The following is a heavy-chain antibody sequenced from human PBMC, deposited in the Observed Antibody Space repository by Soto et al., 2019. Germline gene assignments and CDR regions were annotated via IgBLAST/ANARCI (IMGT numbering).Heavy chain of an antibody. Sequence: SETLSLTCAVSGGSISSSNWWSWVRQPPGKGLEWIGEIYHSGSTNYNPSLKSRVTISVDKSKNHFSLKLTSVTAADTAVYYCAIVRGQWLDRTDSGQGTLVTVSS. J-gene: IGHJ4*02. D-gene: IGHD6-19*01. V-gene: IGHV4-4*02. CDR2: IYHSGST. CDR1: GGSISSSNW. CDR3: AIVRGQWLDRTD.